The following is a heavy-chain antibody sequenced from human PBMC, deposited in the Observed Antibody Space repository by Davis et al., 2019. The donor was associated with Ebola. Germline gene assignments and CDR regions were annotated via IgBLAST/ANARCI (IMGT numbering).Heavy chain of an antibody. CDR2: ICYDGSNK. J-gene: IGHJ4*02. CDR1: GFTFTSYV. V-gene: IGHV3-33*08. Sequence: GESLKISCAASGFTFTSYVIHLVRQAPAHRLSLVAVICYDGSNKYYADSVKGRFTISRGNSKNTLYLQMNSLRAEDTAVYYCAREARRYNWNYDYWGQGTLVTVSS. D-gene: IGHD1-20*01. CDR3: AREARRYNWNYDY.